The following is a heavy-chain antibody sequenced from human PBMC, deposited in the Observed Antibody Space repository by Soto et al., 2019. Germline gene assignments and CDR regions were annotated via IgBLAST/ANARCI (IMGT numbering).Heavy chain of an antibody. V-gene: IGHV3-48*04. CDR3: ASAAPGSRSFQH. J-gene: IGHJ1*01. D-gene: IGHD6-6*01. CDR2: ISSGSNTI. Sequence: EVQLAESGGGLVQPGGSLRLSCAASGLTFNTYSMSWVRQAPGKGLEWISYISSGSNTIYYADSVKGRFTISRDNAKNSLYLQMSSLRAEDTAVYYCASAAPGSRSFQHWGQGTLVTVSS. CDR1: GLTFNTYS.